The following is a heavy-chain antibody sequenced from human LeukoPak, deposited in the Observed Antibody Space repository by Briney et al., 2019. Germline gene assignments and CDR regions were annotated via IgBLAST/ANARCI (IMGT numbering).Heavy chain of an antibody. V-gene: IGHV4-34*01. CDR3: ARGPRIAAAGTGRYFDL. Sequence: NPSETLSLTCAVYGXSFSGYYWSWIRQPPGKGLEWIGEINHSGSTNYNPSLKSRVTISVDTSKNQFSLKLSSVTAADTAVYYYARGPRIAAAGTGRYFDLWGRGTLVTVSS. CDR2: INHSGST. D-gene: IGHD6-13*01. CDR1: GXSFSGYY. J-gene: IGHJ2*01.